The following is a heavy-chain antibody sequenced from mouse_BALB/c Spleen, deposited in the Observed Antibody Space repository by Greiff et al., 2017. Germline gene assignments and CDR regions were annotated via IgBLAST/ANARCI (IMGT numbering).Heavy chain of an antibody. J-gene: IGHJ4*01. Sequence: VKLMESGPGLVAPSQSLSITCTVSGFSLTSYGVHWVRQPPGKGLEWLGVIWAGGSTNYNSALMSRLSISKDNSKSQVFLKMNSLQTDDTAMYYCARDGPIYAMDYWGQGTSVTVSS. V-gene: IGHV2-9*02. CDR2: IWAGGST. CDR1: GFSLTSYG. CDR3: ARDGPIYAMDY.